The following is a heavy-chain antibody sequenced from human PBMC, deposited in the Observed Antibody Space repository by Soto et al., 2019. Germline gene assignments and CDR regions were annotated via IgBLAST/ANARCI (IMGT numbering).Heavy chain of an antibody. Sequence: GGSLRLSCAASGFTFSSYSMNWVRQAPGKGLEWVSYISSSSTIYYADSVKGRFTISRDNAKNSLYLQMNSLRDEDTAVYYCARVMYYDILTGYYNAEYFQHWGQGTLVTVSS. V-gene: IGHV3-48*02. D-gene: IGHD3-9*01. J-gene: IGHJ1*01. CDR2: ISSSSTI. CDR1: GFTFSSYS. CDR3: ARVMYYDILTGYYNAEYFQH.